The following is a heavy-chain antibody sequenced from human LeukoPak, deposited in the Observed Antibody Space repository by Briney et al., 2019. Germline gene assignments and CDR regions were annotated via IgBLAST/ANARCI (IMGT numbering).Heavy chain of an antibody. CDR2: IRFDVTNK. V-gene: IGHV3-30*02. Sequence: PGGSLRLSCAASGFTFSDYGMLWVRQAPGKGLEWVAFIRFDVTNKYYGDSVRGRFTISRDNSKNTLYLQMNSLRAEDTAVYYCARDLQMRWYTDVSWFDPWGQGTLVTVSS. CDR1: GFTFSDYG. CDR3: ARDLQMRWYTDVSWFDP. J-gene: IGHJ5*02. D-gene: IGHD4-23*01.